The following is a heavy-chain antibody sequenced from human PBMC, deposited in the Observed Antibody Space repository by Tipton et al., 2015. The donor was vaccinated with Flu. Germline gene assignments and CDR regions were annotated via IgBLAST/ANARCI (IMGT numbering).Heavy chain of an antibody. D-gene: IGHD3-3*01. Sequence: SLRLSCAASGFGFSGYAMTWVRQAPGKGLEWLSIISGNGGATWYSDSVKGRLIISRDNSKNTLYLQLNSLRAEDAAVYYGAKGDLWNAYPNYYDSWGQGTLVTVSS. J-gene: IGHJ4*02. CDR3: AKGDLWNAYPNYYDS. CDR1: GFGFSGYA. V-gene: IGHV3-23*01. CDR2: ISGNGGAT.